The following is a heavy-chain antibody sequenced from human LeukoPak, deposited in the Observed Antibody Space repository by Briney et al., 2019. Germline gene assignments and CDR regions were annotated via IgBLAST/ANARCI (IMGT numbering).Heavy chain of an antibody. V-gene: IGHV3-74*01. CDR2: IDSYGSST. D-gene: IGHD3-10*01. J-gene: IGHJ4*01. CDR3: ARLSAMLRGPEPIYYFDY. Sequence: GGSLRLSCAASGFTFSSYWMHWVRQAPGKGLVWVSRIDSYGSSTSFADSVKGRFTVSRDNAKNTLYLQMNSLRAEDTAMYYCARLSAMLRGPEPIYYFDYWGQGTLVTVSS. CDR1: GFTFSSYW.